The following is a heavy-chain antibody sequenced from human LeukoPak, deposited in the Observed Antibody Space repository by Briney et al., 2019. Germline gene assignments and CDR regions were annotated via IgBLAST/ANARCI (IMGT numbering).Heavy chain of an antibody. Sequence: ASVKVSCKVSGKTLSDLSIHWLRQPPGKGLEWLGGSDPEDGERIYAQMFQGRVTMTEDTSIDTAYMELSSLRSEDTAVYYCVTGFTTVAVDYFDYWGQGTLVTVSP. CDR3: VTGFTTVAVDYFDY. J-gene: IGHJ4*02. CDR1: GKTLSDLS. CDR2: SDPEDGER. D-gene: IGHD1-1*01. V-gene: IGHV1-24*01.